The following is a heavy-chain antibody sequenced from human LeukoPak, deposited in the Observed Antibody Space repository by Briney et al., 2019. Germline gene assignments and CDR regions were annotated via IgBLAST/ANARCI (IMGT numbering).Heavy chain of an antibody. D-gene: IGHD5-12*01. V-gene: IGHV6-1*01. CDR2: TYYRSKWYY. Sequence: HPLTLLCAICGDRFASNSAAWRWVRQSPSRGLECLGRTYYRSKWYYDYAVSVKSRIAINPDTSKNQFSLQLNSVTPEDTAVYYCARGATAYFDYWGQGTLVTVSS. CDR1: GDRFASNSAA. CDR3: ARGATAYFDY. J-gene: IGHJ4*02.